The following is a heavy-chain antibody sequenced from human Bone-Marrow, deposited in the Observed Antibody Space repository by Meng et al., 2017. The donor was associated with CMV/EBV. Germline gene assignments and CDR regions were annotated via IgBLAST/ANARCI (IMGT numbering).Heavy chain of an antibody. Sequence: SLKISCAASGFTFDDYAMHWVRQAPGKGLEWVSGISWNSGSIGYADSVKGRFTISRDNAKNTLYLQMNSLRAEDTAVYFCAGGRSANYYYGMDVWGQGTTVTVSS. CDR3: AGGRSANYYYGMDV. V-gene: IGHV3-9*01. CDR1: GFTFDDYA. J-gene: IGHJ6*02. D-gene: IGHD2-2*01. CDR2: ISWNSGSI.